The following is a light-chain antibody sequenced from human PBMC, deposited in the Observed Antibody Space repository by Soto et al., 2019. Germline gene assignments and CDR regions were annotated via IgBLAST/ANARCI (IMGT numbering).Light chain of an antibody. V-gene: IGKV1-12*01. CDR1: QGINIW. Sequence: DIQMTQSPSSVSASVGDRVTITCRPSQGINIWLAWYQQKPGKAPKVLIYAASTLQSGVPSRFAGSGSGTDFTLTISSLQPEDFATYYCQQANSFPWTFGQGTKVEIK. CDR2: AAS. J-gene: IGKJ1*01. CDR3: QQANSFPWT.